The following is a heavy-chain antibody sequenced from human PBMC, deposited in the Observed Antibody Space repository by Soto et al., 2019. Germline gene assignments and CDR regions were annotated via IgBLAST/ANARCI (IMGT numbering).Heavy chain of an antibody. V-gene: IGHV6-1*01. CDR2: TYYRSNWRH. D-gene: IGHD4-17*01. CDR1: GDSVSSNTAA. J-gene: IGHJ1*01. CDR3: VLPLTTVTDSDIPEYFQH. Sequence: PSQTLALTCAISGDSVSSNTAAWNLIRSSPSRGLKWLGRTYYRSNWRHDYAVSVKSRINVNPDTSKNHVSLQLNSVTPEDTAVYYCVLPLTTVTDSDIPEYFQHWGQGTLVTVSS.